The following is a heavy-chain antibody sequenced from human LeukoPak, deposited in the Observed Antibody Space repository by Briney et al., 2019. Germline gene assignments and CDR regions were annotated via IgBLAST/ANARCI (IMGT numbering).Heavy chain of an antibody. V-gene: IGHV3-30*04. J-gene: IGHJ5*02. D-gene: IGHD3-16*02. Sequence: GGSLRLSCAASGFTFSSYAIHWVRQAPGKGLEWVAVISYDGNEKYYADSVKGRFTISRDNFKNTLYLQMNSLRAEDTAVYYCARAGQVIPITWGQGTLVTVSS. CDR3: ARAGQVIPIT. CDR1: GFTFSSYA. CDR2: ISYDGNEK.